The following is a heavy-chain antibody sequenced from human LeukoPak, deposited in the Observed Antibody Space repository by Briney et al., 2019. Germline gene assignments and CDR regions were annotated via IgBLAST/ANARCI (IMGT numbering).Heavy chain of an antibody. Sequence: PETLSLTCTVSGGSVSSGSYYWSWIRQPPGKGLEWIGYIYYSGSTNYNPSLKSRVTISVDTSKNQFSLKLSSVTAADTAVYYCARGNYYDSSGYYVTEYFQHWGQGTLVTVSS. CDR3: ARGNYYDSSGYYVTEYFQH. CDR2: IYYSGST. CDR1: GGSVSSGSYY. D-gene: IGHD3-22*01. V-gene: IGHV4-61*01. J-gene: IGHJ1*01.